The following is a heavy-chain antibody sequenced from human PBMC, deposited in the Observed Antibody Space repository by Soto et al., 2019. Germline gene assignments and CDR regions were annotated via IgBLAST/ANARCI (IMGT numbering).Heavy chain of an antibody. CDR3: ARGQSGYDFKWFDP. Sequence: TLSLTCAVSGGSISSGGSSWGWIPQPPGEGLGRIGYIYHSGSTYYNPSLKSRVTISVDRSKNQFSLKLSSVTAEDTAVYFCARGQSGYDFKWFDPWGQGTLVTVSS. D-gene: IGHD5-12*01. CDR1: GGSISSGGSS. V-gene: IGHV4-30-2*01. CDR2: IYHSGST. J-gene: IGHJ5*02.